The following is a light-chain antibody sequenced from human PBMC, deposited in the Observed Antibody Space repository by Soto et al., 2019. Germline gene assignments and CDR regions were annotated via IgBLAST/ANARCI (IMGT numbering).Light chain of an antibody. Sequence: QSVLTQPPSVSGAPGQRVTISCTGSSSNIGAGYDVHWYQQLPGTAPKLLIYGNSNRPSGVPDRFSGSKSGTSASLAITGLQAEDDAYYYCQSYDISLSGYVFGTGTKVTVL. CDR2: GNS. J-gene: IGLJ1*01. CDR1: SSNIGAGYD. CDR3: QSYDISLSGYV. V-gene: IGLV1-40*01.